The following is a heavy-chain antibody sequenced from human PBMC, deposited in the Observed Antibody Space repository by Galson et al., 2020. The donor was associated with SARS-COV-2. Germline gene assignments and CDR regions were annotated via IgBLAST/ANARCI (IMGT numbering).Heavy chain of an antibody. Sequence: ASETLSLTCTVSGGSITSSNYFWGWIRQPPGKGLEWIGSIYYSGSTYYNPSLKSRVTISLDTSKNQFSLRLISVTAADTAVYFCARDEGYSSGYTAPDYWGQGTLVTVSS. CDR2: IYYSGST. CDR3: ARDEGYSSGYTAPDY. CDR1: GGSITSSNYF. V-gene: IGHV4-39*07. J-gene: IGHJ4*02. D-gene: IGHD5-18*01.